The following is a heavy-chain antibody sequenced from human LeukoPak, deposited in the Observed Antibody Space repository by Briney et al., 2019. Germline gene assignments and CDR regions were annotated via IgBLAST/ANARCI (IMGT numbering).Heavy chain of an antibody. Sequence: GGSLRLSCAASGFPFSDHEMNWVRQAPGKGLEWVSYISSSGSDKYYPDSVKGRFTISRDNAKNSLFLQMNSLGAEDTAVYYCARRTSGAFALWGQGTKVTVSS. CDR3: ARRTSGAFAL. CDR2: ISSSGSDK. J-gene: IGHJ3*01. V-gene: IGHV3-48*03. CDR1: GFPFSDHE.